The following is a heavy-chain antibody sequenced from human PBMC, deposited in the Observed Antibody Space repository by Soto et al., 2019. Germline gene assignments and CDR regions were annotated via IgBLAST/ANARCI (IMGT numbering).Heavy chain of an antibody. J-gene: IGHJ6*02. V-gene: IGHV1-8*01. CDR1: GYTFTSYD. CDR2: MNPNSGNT. D-gene: IGHD2-15*01. CDR3: AREVTGTYSSYYYGMDV. Sequence: GASVKVSCKASGYTFTSYDINWVRQATGQGLEWMGWMNPNSGNTGYAQKFQGRVTMTRNTSISTAYMELSSLRSEDTAVYYCAREVTGTYSSYYYGMDVWGQGTTVTVSS.